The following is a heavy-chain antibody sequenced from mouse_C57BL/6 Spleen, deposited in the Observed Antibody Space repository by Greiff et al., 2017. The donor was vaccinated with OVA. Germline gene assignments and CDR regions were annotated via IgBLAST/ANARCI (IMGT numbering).Heavy chain of an antibody. CDR1: GFTFSSYA. D-gene: IGHD1-1*01. Sequence: DVKLVESGGGLVKPGGSLKLSCAASGFTFSSYAMSWVRQTPEKRLEWVATISHGGSYTYYPANVKGRFTLSRDNSKNNLYLRVSNLKSEDTAMYECASEGGGSYGMDYWGQGTSVTVSS. CDR2: ISHGGSYT. J-gene: IGHJ4*01. V-gene: IGHV5-4*03. CDR3: ASEGGGSYGMDY.